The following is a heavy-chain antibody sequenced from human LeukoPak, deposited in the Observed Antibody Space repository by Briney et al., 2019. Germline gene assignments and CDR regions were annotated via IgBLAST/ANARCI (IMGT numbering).Heavy chain of an antibody. V-gene: IGHV3-21*01. CDR2: ISSSGSQR. J-gene: IGHJ4*02. Sequence: GGSLRLSCAASGFTFGSYGMNWVRQAPGKGLEWVSFISSSGSQRYYADSMKGRFTISRDNAKNSLYLQMNSLRAEDTAVYYCARDRGAAAPEEIFDYWGQGTLATVSS. CDR3: ARDRGAAAPEEIFDY. D-gene: IGHD6-13*01. CDR1: GFTFGSYG.